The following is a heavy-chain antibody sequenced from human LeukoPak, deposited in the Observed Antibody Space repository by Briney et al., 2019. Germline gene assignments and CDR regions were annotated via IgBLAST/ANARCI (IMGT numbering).Heavy chain of an antibody. CDR2: IKSKTDGGTT. CDR1: GFTFSNAW. D-gene: IGHD3-3*01. Sequence: GGSLRLSCAASGFTFSNAWMSWVRQAPGKGLEWVGRIKSKTDGGTTDYAAPVKGRFTISRDDSENTLYLQMNSLKTEDTAVYYCTTDLSGDYYYYMDVWGKGTTVTVSS. J-gene: IGHJ6*03. V-gene: IGHV3-15*01. CDR3: TTDLSGDYYYYMDV.